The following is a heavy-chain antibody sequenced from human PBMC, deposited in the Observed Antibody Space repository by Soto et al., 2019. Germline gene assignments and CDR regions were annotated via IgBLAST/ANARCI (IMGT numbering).Heavy chain of an antibody. V-gene: IGHV3-48*01. CDR1: GFTFSSYS. CDR2: ISSSSSTI. Sequence: GGSLRLSCAASGFTFSSYSMNWVRQAPGKGLEWVSYISSSSSTIYYADSVKGRFTISRDNAKNSLYLQMNSLRAEDTAVYYCARRAYYDILTGYDKAHYYYYMDVWGKGTTVTVSS. CDR3: ARRAYYDILTGYDKAHYYYYMDV. D-gene: IGHD3-9*01. J-gene: IGHJ6*03.